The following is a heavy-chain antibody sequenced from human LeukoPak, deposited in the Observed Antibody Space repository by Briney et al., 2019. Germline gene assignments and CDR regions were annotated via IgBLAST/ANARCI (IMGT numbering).Heavy chain of an antibody. CDR3: ARLRTRYCSGGSCYSRVASFDY. Sequence: SETLSLTCAVYGGSFSGYYWSWIRQPPGKGLEWIGEINHSGSTNYNPSLKSRVTISVDTSKNQFSLKLSSVTAADTAVYYCARLRTRYCSGGSCYSRVASFDYWGQGTLVTVSS. CDR2: INHSGST. V-gene: IGHV4-34*01. CDR1: GGSFSGYY. J-gene: IGHJ4*02. D-gene: IGHD2-15*01.